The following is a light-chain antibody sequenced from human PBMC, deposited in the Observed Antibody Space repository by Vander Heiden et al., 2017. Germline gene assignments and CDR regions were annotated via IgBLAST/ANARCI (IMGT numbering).Light chain of an antibody. J-gene: IGKJ1*01. Sequence: DIQMTQSPSSLSASVGDRVTITCRASQSVRKYLNWYQQKTGKAPQLLIYAASTLQSGVPSRSSGTGYGKDFTLTISSRHPEDFASYSCPQTDSTLSWTFGQGTKVEVK. V-gene: IGKV1-39*01. CDR2: AAS. CDR3: PQTDSTLSWT. CDR1: QSVRKY.